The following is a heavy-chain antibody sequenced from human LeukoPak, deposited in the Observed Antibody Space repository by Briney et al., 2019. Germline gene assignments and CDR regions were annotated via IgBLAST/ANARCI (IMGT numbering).Heavy chain of an antibody. CDR3: AREMSGSNDAFYI. V-gene: IGHV3-13*01. Sequence: PGGSLRLSCAASGFTLSTYDMHWVRQVTGEALEWVSMIYEAGNTYYTGSVKGRFTISRENAKNSLYLQMHGLTAGDTAVYYCAREMSGSNDAFYILGPGTMVTVSS. D-gene: IGHD3-10*01. J-gene: IGHJ3*02. CDR2: IYEAGNT. CDR1: GFTLSTYD.